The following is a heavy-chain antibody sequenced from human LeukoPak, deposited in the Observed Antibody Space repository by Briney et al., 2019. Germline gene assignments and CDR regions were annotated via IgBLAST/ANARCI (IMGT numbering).Heavy chain of an antibody. CDR2: IKQDGSEK. D-gene: IGHD2-8*02. CDR1: RFTFSSYW. Sequence: GGSLRLSCAASRFTFSSYWMSWVRQAPGKGLEWVANIKQDGSEKYYVDSVKGRFTISRDNAKNSLYLQMNSLRVEDMAVYYCARGRGGVNGASDLWGQGTMVTVSS. CDR3: ARGRGGVNGASDL. V-gene: IGHV3-7*01. J-gene: IGHJ3*01.